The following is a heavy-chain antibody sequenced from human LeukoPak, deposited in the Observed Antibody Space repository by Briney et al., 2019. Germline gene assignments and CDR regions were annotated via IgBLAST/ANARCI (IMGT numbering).Heavy chain of an antibody. J-gene: IGHJ6*03. CDR1: GFTFDDYA. D-gene: IGHD1-1*01. CDR3: AKAGGERLYYYYYYMDV. CDR2: ISWNSGSI. Sequence: PGGSLRLSCAASGFTFDDYAMHWVRQVPGKGLEWVSGISWNSGSIGYADSVKGRFTISRDNAKNSLYLQMNSLRAEDTALYYCAKAGGERLYYYYYYMDVWGKGTTVTISS. V-gene: IGHV3-9*01.